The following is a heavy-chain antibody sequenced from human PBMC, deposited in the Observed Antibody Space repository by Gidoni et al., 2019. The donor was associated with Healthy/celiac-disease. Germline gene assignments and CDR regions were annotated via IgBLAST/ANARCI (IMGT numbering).Heavy chain of an antibody. Sequence: EVQLVQSGAAVKKPGESLQISCKGSGYRFTNFWIGWVRQMPGKGLEWRGNIYPGDSGTRYRPSFQGQVTISVDKAPSPAYLQWCSLKASDPAMYYCARGGDPLLGWFDPWGQGTLVTVS. D-gene: IGHD3-16*01. CDR2: IYPGDSGT. CDR3: ARGGDPLLGWFDP. V-gene: IGHV5-51*01. J-gene: IGHJ5*02. CDR1: GYRFTNFW.